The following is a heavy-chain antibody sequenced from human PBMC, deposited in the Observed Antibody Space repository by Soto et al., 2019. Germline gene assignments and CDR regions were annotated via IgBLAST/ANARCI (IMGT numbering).Heavy chain of an antibody. CDR3: ATIVGPKAY. J-gene: IGHJ4*02. CDR2: IYSSGSA. Sequence: TSETLSLTGTVSGGSIYTYSWTWLRQPAGKGLEWIGHIYSSGSANYNPSLKSRVYMSVDKYKYQFPLKLNSVPPAEPAGYYGATIVGPKAYGGQGALVPVSS. V-gene: IGHV4-4*07. D-gene: IGHD1-26*01. CDR1: GGSIYTYS.